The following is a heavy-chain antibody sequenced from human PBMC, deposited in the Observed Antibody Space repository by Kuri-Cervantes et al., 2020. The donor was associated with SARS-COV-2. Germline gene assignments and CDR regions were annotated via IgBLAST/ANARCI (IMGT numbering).Heavy chain of an antibody. CDR1: GFTFDDYG. CDR3: ARPLSGSYYTNFDY. V-gene: IGHV3-30*03. J-gene: IGHJ4*01. CDR2: ISYDGSNK. D-gene: IGHD1-26*01. Sequence: GESLKISCAASGFTFDDYGMSWVRQAPGKGLEWVAVISYDGSNKYYADSVKGRFTISRDNSENTLYLQMNSLRAEDTAVYYCARPLSGSYYTNFDYWGHGTLVTVSS.